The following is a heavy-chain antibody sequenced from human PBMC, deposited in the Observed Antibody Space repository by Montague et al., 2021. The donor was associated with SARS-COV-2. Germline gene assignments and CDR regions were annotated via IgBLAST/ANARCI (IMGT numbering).Heavy chain of an antibody. J-gene: IGHJ6*02. CDR3: ARMGSSWYVRYYYYYGMDV. D-gene: IGHD6-13*01. V-gene: IGHV3-7*01. CDR2: IKQDGSEK. CDR1: GVTFSSYW. Sequence: SLRLSCAASGVTFSSYWMSWVRQAPGKGLEWVANIKQDGSEKYYVDSVKGPFTISRDNAKNSLYLQMNSLRAEDTAVYYCARMGSSWYVRYYYYYGMDVRGQGTMVTVSS.